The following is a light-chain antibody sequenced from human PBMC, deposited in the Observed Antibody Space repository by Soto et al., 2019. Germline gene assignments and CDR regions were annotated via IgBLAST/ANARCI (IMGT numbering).Light chain of an antibody. CDR3: QKYDSVPLT. CDR1: QGINNF. V-gene: IGKV1-27*01. CDR2: AAS. Sequence: DIQMTQSPSSLSASVGDRVTITCRASQGINNFVAWYQQKSGEVPKLLIYAASTLQSGVPSRFSGSGFGTDFVLTISSLEPEDVATYYCQKYDSVPLTFGGGTRVEIK. J-gene: IGKJ4*01.